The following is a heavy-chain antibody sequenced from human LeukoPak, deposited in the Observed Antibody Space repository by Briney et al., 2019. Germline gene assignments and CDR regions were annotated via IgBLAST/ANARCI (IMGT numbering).Heavy chain of an antibody. V-gene: IGHV1-24*01. CDR2: FDPEDGET. Sequence: ASVKVSCKVSGYTLTELSMHWVRQAPGKGLEWMGGFDPEDGETIYAQKFQGRVTMTEDTSTDTAYMELSSLRSEDTAVYYCATDFNGEWLRSSFDYWGQGTLVTVSS. J-gene: IGHJ4*02. CDR3: ATDFNGEWLRSSFDY. D-gene: IGHD5-12*01. CDR1: GYTLTELS.